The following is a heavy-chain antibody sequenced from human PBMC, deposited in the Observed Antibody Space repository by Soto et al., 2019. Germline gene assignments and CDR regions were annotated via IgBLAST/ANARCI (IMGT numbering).Heavy chain of an antibody. CDR1: GFSFTHAW. CDR3: TTSGGH. Sequence: QLVESGGGLVKPGGSLRLSCAASGFSFTHAWMSWVRQAPGKGLEWVGRIKSKGDGGTTDYAAHVNGRYIVSRDDSKNILYLEMSSLRIEDSVVYFCTTSGGHWGRGALVTVSS. D-gene: IGHD6-25*01. CDR2: IKSKGDGGTT. V-gene: IGHV3-15*01. J-gene: IGHJ1*01.